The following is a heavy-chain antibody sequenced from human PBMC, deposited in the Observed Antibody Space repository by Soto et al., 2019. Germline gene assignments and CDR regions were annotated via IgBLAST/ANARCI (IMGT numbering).Heavy chain of an antibody. CDR2: IDADNGKT. D-gene: IGHD3-22*01. CDR3: ATYSSGYYRSFDY. V-gene: IGHV1-18*01. J-gene: IGHJ4*02. Sequence: GASVKVSCKASGYTFTSYGISWVRQAPGQGLEWMGWIDADNGKTIYAQKFQGRVTMTEDTSTDTAYMELSSLRSEDTAVYYCATYSSGYYRSFDYWGQGTLVTVSS. CDR1: GYTFTSYG.